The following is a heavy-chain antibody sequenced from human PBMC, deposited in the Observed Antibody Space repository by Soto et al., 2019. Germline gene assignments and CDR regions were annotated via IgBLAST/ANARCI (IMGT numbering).Heavy chain of an antibody. CDR3: ARVSQYGDPLDY. D-gene: IGHD4-17*01. Sequence: QVQLQESGPGLVKPSETLSLTCTVSGGSISSYYWSWIRQPPGKGLEWIGYIYYSGSTNYNPSLKRRVTISVDTSKNQFSLKLSSVTAADTAVYYCARVSQYGDPLDYWGQGTLVTVSS. J-gene: IGHJ4*02. CDR2: IYYSGST. V-gene: IGHV4-59*08. CDR1: GGSISSYY.